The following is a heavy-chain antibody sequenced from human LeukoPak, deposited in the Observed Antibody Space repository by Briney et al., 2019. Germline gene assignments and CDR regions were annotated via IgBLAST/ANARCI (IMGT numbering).Heavy chain of an antibody. V-gene: IGHV3-11*01. Sequence: PGGSMRLSSAASGFTFSDYYMSWNRQAPGKGLEWVSYISSSGSTIYYADSVKGRFTISRDNAKNSLYLQMNSLRAEDTAVYYCARTSPAVLSFDPWGQGTLVTVSS. J-gene: IGHJ5*02. CDR1: GFTFSDYY. CDR3: ARTSPAVLSFDP. D-gene: IGHD2/OR15-2a*01. CDR2: ISSSGSTI.